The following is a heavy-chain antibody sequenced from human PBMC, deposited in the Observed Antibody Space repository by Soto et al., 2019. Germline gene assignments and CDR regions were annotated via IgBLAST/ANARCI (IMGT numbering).Heavy chain of an antibody. V-gene: IGHV4-61*01. CDR1: GGSVSSESHY. CDR2: IYYTGRT. CDR3: ARDLYDFRSGSYYYAMEF. J-gene: IGHJ6*02. Sequence: SETRSLTGTVAGGSVSSESHYWSWIRQTRGKGLEWIGYIYYTGRTNYNPSLKGRVTMSVDTSRDKVSMRVRSVNRGDTAVYYCARDLYDFRSGSYYYAMEFWRQGTKVTASS. D-gene: IGHD3-3*01.